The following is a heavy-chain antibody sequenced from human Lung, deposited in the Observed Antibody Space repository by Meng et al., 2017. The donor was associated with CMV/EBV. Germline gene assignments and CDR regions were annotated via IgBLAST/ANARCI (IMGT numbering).Heavy chain of an antibody. V-gene: IGHV4-59*01. J-gene: IGHJ6*02. Sequence: SETLSLXCAVYGGSFSGYYWSWIRQPPGKGLEWIGYIYYSGSTNYNPSLKSRVTISVDTSKNQFSLKLSSVTAADAAVYYCARVGWDYYYYGMDVLGQGPTVTVSS. CDR1: GGSFSGYY. D-gene: IGHD2-15*01. CDR2: IYYSGST. CDR3: ARVGWDYYYYGMDV.